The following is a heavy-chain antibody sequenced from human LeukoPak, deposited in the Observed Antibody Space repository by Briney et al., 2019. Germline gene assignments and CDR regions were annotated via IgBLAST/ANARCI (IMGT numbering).Heavy chain of an antibody. CDR3: VRDMGYYDKV. V-gene: IGHV3-74*01. J-gene: IGHJ4*02. CDR1: GFTFSTSW. Sequence: GGSLRLSCATSGFTFSTSWMHWVRQAPGKGLVWVSRINTDGNTRDYADSVKGRFTISRDNAKNTLYLQMNSLRAADTAVYYCVRDMGYYDKVWGQGTLVTVSS. CDR2: INTDGNTR. D-gene: IGHD3-22*01.